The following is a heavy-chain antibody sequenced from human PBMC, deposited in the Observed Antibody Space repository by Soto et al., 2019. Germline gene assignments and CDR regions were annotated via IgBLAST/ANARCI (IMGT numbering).Heavy chain of an antibody. Sequence: PGGSLRLSCAASGFTFSTYAMSWVRQAPGKGLEWVSSISSSSSYIYYADSVKGRFTISRDNAKNALYLQMNSLRVEDTAVYYCARDQYYDFWSGYYRAYGMDVWGQGTTVTVSS. CDR3: ARDQYYDFWSGYYRAYGMDV. CDR1: GFTFSTYA. V-gene: IGHV3-21*01. D-gene: IGHD3-3*01. CDR2: ISSSSSYI. J-gene: IGHJ6*02.